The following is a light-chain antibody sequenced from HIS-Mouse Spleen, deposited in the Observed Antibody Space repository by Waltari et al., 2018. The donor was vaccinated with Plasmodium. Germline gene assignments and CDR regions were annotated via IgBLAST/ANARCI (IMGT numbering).Light chain of an antibody. CDR1: NLGSTS. CDR3: QVWDSSSDHPV. Sequence: SYVLTPPPSVSVAPGQTARITCGGHNLGSTSVHWYQQKPGQAPVLVVYDDSDRPSGIPERFSGSNSGNTATLTISRVEAGDEADYYCQVWDSSSDHPVFGGGTKLTVL. J-gene: IGLJ2*01. CDR2: DDS. V-gene: IGLV3-21*02.